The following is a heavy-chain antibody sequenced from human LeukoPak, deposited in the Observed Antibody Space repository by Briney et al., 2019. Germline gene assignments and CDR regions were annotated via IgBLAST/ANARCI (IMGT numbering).Heavy chain of an antibody. J-gene: IGHJ4*02. CDR3: ARNGGDCSSTSCYPPDY. CDR2: ISSSSSYI. CDR1: GFAFSSYS. D-gene: IGHD2-2*01. Sequence: GGSLRLSCAASGFAFSSYSMNWVRQAPGKGLEWVSSISSSSSYIYYADSVKGRFTISRDNAKNSLHLQMNSLRAEDTAVYYCARNGGDCSSTSCYPPDYWGQGTLVPVSS. V-gene: IGHV3-21*01.